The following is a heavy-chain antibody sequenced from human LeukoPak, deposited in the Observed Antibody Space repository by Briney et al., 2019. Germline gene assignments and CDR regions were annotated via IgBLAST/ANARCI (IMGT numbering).Heavy chain of an antibody. J-gene: IGHJ4*02. Sequence: PSGTLSLTCAVSGGSISSSDWWSWVRQPPGKGLEWIGEIYHSGSTNYNPSLKSRVTISVDTSKNQFSLKLSSLTAADTAVYYCARGVVAAAGRTFDFWGQGTLVTVSS. CDR3: ARGVVAAAGRTFDF. CDR2: IYHSGST. D-gene: IGHD6-13*01. CDR1: GGSISSSDW. V-gene: IGHV4-4*02.